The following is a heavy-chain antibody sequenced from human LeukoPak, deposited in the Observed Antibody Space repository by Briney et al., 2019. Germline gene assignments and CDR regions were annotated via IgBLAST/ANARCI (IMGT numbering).Heavy chain of an antibody. Sequence: ASVKVSCKASGYTFTGYYMHWVRQAPGQGLEWMGWINPNSGGTNYAQKFQGRVTMTRDTSISTAYMELSRLRSDDTALYFCARDPYSFDSDGYWGWFDPWGQGTLVTVSS. J-gene: IGHJ5*02. V-gene: IGHV1-2*02. D-gene: IGHD3-22*01. CDR1: GYTFTGYY. CDR2: INPNSGGT. CDR3: ARDPYSFDSDGYWGWFDP.